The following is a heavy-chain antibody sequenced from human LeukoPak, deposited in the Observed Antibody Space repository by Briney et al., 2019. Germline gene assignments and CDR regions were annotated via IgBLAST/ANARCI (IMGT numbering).Heavy chain of an antibody. J-gene: IGHJ6*04. CDR3: AELGITMIGGV. D-gene: IGHD3-10*02. CDR2: ISTTGTTI. Sequence: PGGSLRLSCAASGFTFSSYEMNWVRQAPGKGLEWISYISTTGTTIYYADSVKGRFTISRDNAKNSLFLQMNSLRAEDTAVYYCAELGITMIGGVRGKGTTVTISS. CDR1: GFTFSSYE. V-gene: IGHV3-48*03.